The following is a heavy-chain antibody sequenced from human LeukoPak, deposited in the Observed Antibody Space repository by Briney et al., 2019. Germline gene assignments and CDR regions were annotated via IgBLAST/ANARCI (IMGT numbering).Heavy chain of an antibody. D-gene: IGHD5-18*01. CDR1: GFTFSSYW. CDR2: IKYDGNEE. CDR3: ARMSGYSYGLYYFDY. J-gene: IGHJ4*02. V-gene: IGHV3-7*01. Sequence: GGSLRLSCAASGFTFSSYWMSWMRQAPGKGLEWVANIKYDGNEEYYVDSVKGRFTISRDNSKNTLYLQMNSLRAEDTAVYYCARMSGYSYGLYYFDYWGQGTLVTVSS.